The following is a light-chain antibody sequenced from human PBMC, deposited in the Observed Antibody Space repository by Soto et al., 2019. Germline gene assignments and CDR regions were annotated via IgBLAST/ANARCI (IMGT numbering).Light chain of an antibody. CDR1: SGDIGSYNR. CDR2: EVT. Sequence: QSALTQPASVSGSPGQSITISCTGTSGDIGSYNRVSWYQQHPGKAPKLIIYEVTDRPSGVSNRFSGSKSGNTASLTISGLQAEDEVEYYCSSYTNINTGACVFGTGTKVTVL. CDR3: SSYTNINTGACV. J-gene: IGLJ1*01. V-gene: IGLV2-14*01.